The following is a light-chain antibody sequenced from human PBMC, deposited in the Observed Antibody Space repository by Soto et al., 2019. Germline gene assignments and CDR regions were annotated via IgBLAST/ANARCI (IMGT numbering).Light chain of an antibody. Sequence: QSVLTQPPSVSEAPRQRVTISCSGSSSNIGNNAVYWYQQLPGQAPKLLVYYDDLLPSGVSDRFSGSKSGTSASLAINGLQFEDEADYYCAAWDDSLNGVVFGGGTKLTVL. CDR3: AAWDDSLNGVV. J-gene: IGLJ3*02. CDR2: YDD. CDR1: SSNIGNNA. V-gene: IGLV1-36*01.